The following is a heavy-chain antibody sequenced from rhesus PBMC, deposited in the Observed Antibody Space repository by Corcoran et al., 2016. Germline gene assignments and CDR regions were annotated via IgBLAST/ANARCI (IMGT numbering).Heavy chain of an antibody. CDR2: IYGKRATT. D-gene: IGHD6-13*01. CDR1: GGSISGYYY. V-gene: IGHV4-73*01. J-gene: IGHJ3*01. CDR3: ARDSYSSWGVAFDF. Sequence: QVKLQQWGEGLVKPSETLSLTCAVYGGSISGYYYWSWIRQPPGKGLEWIGYIYGKRATTNYTPSHKNRSTISKETSKNQFSLKLSSVTAADTAVDYWARDSYSSWGVAFDFWGQGLRVTVSS.